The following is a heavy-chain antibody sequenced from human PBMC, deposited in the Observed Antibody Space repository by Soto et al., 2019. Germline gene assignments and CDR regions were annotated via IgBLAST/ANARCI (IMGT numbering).Heavy chain of an antibody. V-gene: IGHV3-11*01. J-gene: IGHJ5*02. CDR3: ARDRGVMPYYGSGSYYNPNNWFDP. Sequence: GGSLRLSCAASGFTFSDYYMSWIRQAPGKGLEWVSYISSSGSTIYYADSVKGRFTISRDNAKNSLYLQMNSLRAEDTAVYYCARDRGVMPYYGSGSYYNPNNWFDPWGQGTLVTVSS. CDR1: GFTFSDYY. D-gene: IGHD3-10*01. CDR2: ISSSGSTI.